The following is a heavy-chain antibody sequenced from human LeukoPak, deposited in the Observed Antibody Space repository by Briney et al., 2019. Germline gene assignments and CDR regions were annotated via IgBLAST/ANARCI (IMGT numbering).Heavy chain of an antibody. V-gene: IGHV3-9*01. CDR2: ISWNSGDI. CDR1: GFTFSRYT. CDR3: AKGAGSSSFFYLRDPYFQH. D-gene: IGHD6-19*01. Sequence: GGSLRLSCAASGFTFSRYTINWVRQAPGKGLEWVSRISWNSGDIAYADSVKGRFTISRDNAKNSLYLQMNSLGPEDTASYYCAKGAGSSSFFYLRDPYFQHWGQGTLVTVSS. J-gene: IGHJ1*01.